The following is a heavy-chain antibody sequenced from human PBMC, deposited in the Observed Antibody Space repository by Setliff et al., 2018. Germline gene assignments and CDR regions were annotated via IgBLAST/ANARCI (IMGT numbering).Heavy chain of an antibody. D-gene: IGHD6-19*01. V-gene: IGHV1-69*13. CDR2: ISVYNGTT. Sequence: SVKVSCKASGYTFTNYYLNWVRQAPGQGLEWMGWISVYNGTTSYARKFQGRVTVTADESTSTAYMELSSLRSEDTAVYYCARGSVEYSRGWYYFDYWAQGTLVTVSS. CDR1: GYTFTNYY. J-gene: IGHJ4*02. CDR3: ARGSVEYSRGWYYFDY.